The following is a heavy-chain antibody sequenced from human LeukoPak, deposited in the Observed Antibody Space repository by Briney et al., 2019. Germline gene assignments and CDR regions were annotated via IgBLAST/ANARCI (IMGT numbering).Heavy chain of an antibody. CDR3: TRDDFSGSYCD. Sequence: PGGSLRLSCAASGFIFSNNWMSWVRQAPGKGLEWVANIKGDGSETYYVDSVKGRFTISRDNTRNSLYLQMNSLRADDTATHYCTRDDFSGSYCDWGHGTLVTVSS. V-gene: IGHV3-7*01. J-gene: IGHJ4*01. CDR1: GFIFSNNW. D-gene: IGHD1-26*01. CDR2: IKGDGSET.